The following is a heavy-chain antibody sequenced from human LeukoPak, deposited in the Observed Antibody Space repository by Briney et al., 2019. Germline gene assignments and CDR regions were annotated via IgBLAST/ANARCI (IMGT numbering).Heavy chain of an antibody. V-gene: IGHV1-69*06. CDR2: IIPIFGTA. Sequence: ASVKVSCKASGGTFSSYAISWVRQAPGQGLEWMGGIIPIFGTANYAQKFQGRVTITADKSTSTAYMELSSLRSEDTAVYYCARNPAYCGGDCYPGDFRLGWFDPWGQGTLVTVSS. J-gene: IGHJ5*02. CDR3: ARNPAYCGGDCYPGDFRLGWFDP. D-gene: IGHD2-21*02. CDR1: GGTFSSYA.